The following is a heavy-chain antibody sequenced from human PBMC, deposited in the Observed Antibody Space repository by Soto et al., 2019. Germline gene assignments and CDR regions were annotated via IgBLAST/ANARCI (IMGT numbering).Heavy chain of an antibody. D-gene: IGHD1-1*01. J-gene: IGHJ4*02. CDR2: IYSGGAT. CDR1: GFTVSNNY. CDR3: ARDGTYNWV. Sequence: EVQLVESGGGLGQPGGSLRLSCAASGFTVSNNYMRWVRQAPGKGLEWVSLIYSGGATYYADPVKGRFTISRDNSKNTLYLQMNSLRAEDTAVYYCARDGTYNWVGGQGILVTVSS. V-gene: IGHV3-66*01.